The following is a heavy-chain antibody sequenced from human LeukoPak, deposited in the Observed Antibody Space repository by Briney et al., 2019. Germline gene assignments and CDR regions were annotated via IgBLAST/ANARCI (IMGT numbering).Heavy chain of an antibody. CDR2: ISGSGGAT. CDR3: AAGDAVDY. CDR1: GFTFSNYA. Sequence: PGGSLRLSCAASGFTFSNYAMSWVRQAPGKGLEWVSGISGSGGATYYADSVKGRFTISRDNSKNTLYLQMSGLRAEDAALYYCAAGDAVDYWGQGTLVSVSS. J-gene: IGHJ4*02. D-gene: IGHD4-17*01. V-gene: IGHV3-23*01.